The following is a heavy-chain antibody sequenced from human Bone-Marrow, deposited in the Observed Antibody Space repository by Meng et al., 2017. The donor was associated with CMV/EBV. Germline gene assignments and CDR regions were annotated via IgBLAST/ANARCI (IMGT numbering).Heavy chain of an antibody. CDR1: GGSVSSGSYY. D-gene: IGHD3-10*01. CDR3: ARDRGSGSYWNYYYGMDV. V-gene: IGHV4-61*01. CDR2: IYYSGST. J-gene: IGHJ6*02. Sequence: SETLSLTCTVSGGSVSSGSYYWSWIRQPPGKGLEWIGYIYYSGSTNYNPSLKSRVTISVDTSKNQFSLKLSSVTAADTAVYYCARDRGSGSYWNYYYGMDVWGQGPTVTVSS.